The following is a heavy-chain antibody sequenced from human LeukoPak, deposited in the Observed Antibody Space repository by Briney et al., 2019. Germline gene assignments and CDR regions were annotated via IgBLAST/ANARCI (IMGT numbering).Heavy chain of an antibody. J-gene: IGHJ4*02. V-gene: IGHV3-30*02. Sequence: GGSLRLSCGASGFTFSTSWMNWVRQAPGKGLEWVAFIRYDGSNKYYADSVKGRFTISRDNSKNTLYLQMNSLRAEDTAVYYCAKGRLQIDYWGQGTLVTVSS. D-gene: IGHD4-11*01. CDR3: AKGRLQIDY. CDR1: GFTFSTSW. CDR2: IRYDGSNK.